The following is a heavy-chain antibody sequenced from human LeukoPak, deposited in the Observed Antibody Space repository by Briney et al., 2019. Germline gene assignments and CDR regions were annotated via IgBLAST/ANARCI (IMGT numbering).Heavy chain of an antibody. CDR1: GFTFRNYA. CDR3: AKDLGALTYGEGF. Sequence: GGSLRLSCAASGFTFRNYAMSWVRQAPRKGLEWVSTISDSGGNTYYADSVRGRFTISRDNSKNTLSLQMNSLGVEDTALYYCAKDLGALTYGEGFWGQGTLVTVSS. CDR2: ISDSGGNT. D-gene: IGHD3-16*01. V-gene: IGHV3-23*01. J-gene: IGHJ4*02.